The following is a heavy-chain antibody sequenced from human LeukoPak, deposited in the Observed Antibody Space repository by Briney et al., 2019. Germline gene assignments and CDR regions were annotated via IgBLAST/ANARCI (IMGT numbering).Heavy chain of an antibody. V-gene: IGHV3-23*01. CDR1: GFTFSSYA. CDR3: AKDGQSWLQPLDH. Sequence: GGSLRLSCAASGFTFSSYAMNWVRQAPGKGLEWVSAISGSGGSTYYADSVKGRFTISRDNSKNTLYLQMNSLRAEDTAVYYCAKDGQSWLQPLDHWGQGTLVSVSS. J-gene: IGHJ4*02. CDR2: ISGSGGST. D-gene: IGHD3-10*01.